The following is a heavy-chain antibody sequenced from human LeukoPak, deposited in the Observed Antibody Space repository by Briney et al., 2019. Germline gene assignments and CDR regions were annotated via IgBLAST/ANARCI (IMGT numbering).Heavy chain of an antibody. D-gene: IGHD1-26*01. Sequence: ASVTVSCKASGYTFTSYAMNWVRQAPGQGLEWMGWINTNTGNPTYAQGFTGRFVFSLDTSVSTAYLQISSLKAEDTAVYYCARPNSGSYFSAFDYWGQGTLVTVSS. CDR1: GYTFTSYA. CDR2: INTNTGNP. CDR3: ARPNSGSYFSAFDY. J-gene: IGHJ4*02. V-gene: IGHV7-4-1*02.